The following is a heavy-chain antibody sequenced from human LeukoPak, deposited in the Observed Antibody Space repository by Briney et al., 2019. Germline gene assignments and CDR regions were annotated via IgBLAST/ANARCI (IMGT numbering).Heavy chain of an antibody. Sequence: SETLSLTCTVSGGSISSYYWTWIRQPAGKGLEWIGRIYTSGSTNYNPSLKSRATMSVDTSKNQFSLKLSSVTAADTAVYYCARDGAWSATDYWGQGTLVTVSS. CDR1: GGSISSYY. D-gene: IGHD3-3*01. CDR2: IYTSGST. J-gene: IGHJ4*02. V-gene: IGHV4-4*07. CDR3: ARDGAWSATDY.